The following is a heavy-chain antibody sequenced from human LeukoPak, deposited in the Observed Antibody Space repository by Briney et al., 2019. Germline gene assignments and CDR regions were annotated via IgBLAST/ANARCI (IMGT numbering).Heavy chain of an antibody. D-gene: IGHD6-13*01. CDR3: ARRFRIAASGIRFDY. CDR1: GFNFGDYG. CDR2: IRNQAYGETP. Sequence: GSLRLSCTASGFNFGDYGMTWVRQAPGKGLEWVGLIRNQAYGETPDYAASVKGRFTISKDISKTVAYLQMNSLKTEDTAVYYCARRFRIAASGIRFDYWGRGTLVTVSS. J-gene: IGHJ4*02. V-gene: IGHV3-49*04.